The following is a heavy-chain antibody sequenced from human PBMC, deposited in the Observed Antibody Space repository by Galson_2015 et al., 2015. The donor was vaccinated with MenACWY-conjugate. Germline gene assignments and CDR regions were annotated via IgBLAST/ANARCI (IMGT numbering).Heavy chain of an antibody. J-gene: IGHJ5*02. CDR2: IKCRTDGGTT. V-gene: IGHV3-15*01. CDR3: TRDRDVGGSRWWFDP. CDR1: GLTFSNVW. D-gene: IGHD2-15*01. Sequence: SLRLSCATSGLTFSNVWMSWVRQAPGKGLEWVARIKCRTDGGTTDYATPVKGRFTILRDDSTNTLYLQMNSLKIEDTAMYFCTRDRDVGGSRWWFDPWVQGTLVTVSS.